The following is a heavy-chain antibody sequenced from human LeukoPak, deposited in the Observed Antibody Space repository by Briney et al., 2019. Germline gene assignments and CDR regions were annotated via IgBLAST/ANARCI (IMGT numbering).Heavy chain of an antibody. CDR2: INPNSGGT. CDR1: GYTFTGYY. CDR3: ARDHGLADSGVVTLYGSGTNWYDP. V-gene: IGHV1-2*02. J-gene: IGHJ5*02. Sequence: ASVKVSCKASGYTFTGYYMHWVRQAPGQGLEWMGWINPNSGGTNYAQKFQGRVTMTRDTPISTAYMELSRLRSDDTAVYYCARDHGLADSGVVTLYGSGTNWYDPWGQGTLVTVSS. D-gene: IGHD3-10*01.